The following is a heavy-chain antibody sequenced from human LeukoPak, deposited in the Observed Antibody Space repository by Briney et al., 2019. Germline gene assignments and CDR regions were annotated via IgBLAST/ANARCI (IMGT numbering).Heavy chain of an antibody. CDR1: GYTFTSYG. V-gene: IGHV1-18*01. CDR2: ISAYNGNT. D-gene: IGHD3-10*01. J-gene: IGHJ6*02. CDR3: ARVWGTMVRGVLPYGMDV. Sequence: ASVTVSCKASGYTFTSYGISWVRQAPGQGLEWMGWISAYNGNTNYAQKLQGRVTMTTDTSTSTAYMELRSLRSDDTAVYYCARVWGTMVRGVLPYGMDVWGQGTTVTVSS.